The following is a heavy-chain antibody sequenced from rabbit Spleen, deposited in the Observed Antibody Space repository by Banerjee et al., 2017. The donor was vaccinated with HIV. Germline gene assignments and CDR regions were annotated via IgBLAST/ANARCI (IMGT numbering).Heavy chain of an antibody. CDR1: GFSFSSSYW. CDR2: INSGSSGST. V-gene: IGHV1S45*01. CDR3: VRDQAGDADYGPYYLNL. D-gene: IGHD2-1*01. Sequence: EESGGGLVKPEGSLTLTCTASGFSFSSSYWIYWVRQAPGKGLEWIAHINSGSSGSTYYASWAKGRFTISKTSSTTVTLQMTSLTDADTATYFCVRDQAGDADYGPYYLNLWGPGTLVTVS. J-gene: IGHJ4*01.